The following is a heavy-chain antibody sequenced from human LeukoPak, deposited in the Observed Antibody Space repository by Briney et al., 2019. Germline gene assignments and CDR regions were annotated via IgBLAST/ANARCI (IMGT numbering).Heavy chain of an antibody. D-gene: IGHD4-23*01. J-gene: IGHJ4*02. CDR3: ARVGVDHSGNIIKYFFDY. Sequence: SETLSLTCTVSGGSISSYQWSWIRQPPGKELEWIGNIYYSGSANYNPSLKSRFIISVDTSKNQFSLKLSPVTAADTAVYYCARVGVDHSGNIIKYFFDYWGQGTLVTVSS. CDR2: IYYSGSA. V-gene: IGHV4-59*01. CDR1: GGSISSYQ.